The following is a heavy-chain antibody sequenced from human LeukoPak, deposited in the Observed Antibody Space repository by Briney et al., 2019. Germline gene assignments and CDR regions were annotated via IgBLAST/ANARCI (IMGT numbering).Heavy chain of an antibody. CDR3: AREFWYRFEI. V-gene: IGHV3-11*04. D-gene: IGHD6-13*01. CDR2: ISSDGTAN. CDR1: GFIFSDYY. Sequence: GGSLRLSCAAAGFIFSDYYMSWISQAPGKGLEFVAYISSDGTANYYADSVKGRFTISGDNAQNSVHLEITNLRAEDTAVYYCAREFWYRFEIWGQGTVVTVSS. J-gene: IGHJ4*02.